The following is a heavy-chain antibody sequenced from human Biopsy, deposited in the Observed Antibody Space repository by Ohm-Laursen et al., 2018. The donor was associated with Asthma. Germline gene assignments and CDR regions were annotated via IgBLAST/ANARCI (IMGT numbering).Heavy chain of an antibody. D-gene: IGHD5-18*01. CDR3: ARGQGRGIQLWSLDP. CDR1: GGSISSDY. Sequence: PGTLSLTCTVSGGSISSDYWGWLRQSPGKGLEWIGYIHNSGNTNYNPSLKSRVTISLDTSKNHFSLRLSFVTAADTAVYFCARGQGRGIQLWSLDPWGQGILVTVSS. J-gene: IGHJ5*02. V-gene: IGHV4-59*01. CDR2: IHNSGNT.